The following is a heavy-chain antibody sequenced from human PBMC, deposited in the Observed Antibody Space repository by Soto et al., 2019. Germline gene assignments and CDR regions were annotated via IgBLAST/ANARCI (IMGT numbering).Heavy chain of an antibody. CDR3: ARDQSRYYYDSSGYYPRPYHSYGMDV. CDR1: GGSISSYY. V-gene: IGHV4-4*07. D-gene: IGHD3-22*01. J-gene: IGHJ6*02. CDR2: IYTSGST. Sequence: LTCTVSGGSISSYYWSWIRQPAGKGLEWIGRIYTSGSTNYNPSLKSRVTMSVDTSKNQFSLKLSSVTAADTAVYYCARDQSRYYYDSSGYYPRPYHSYGMDVWGPGTPVTVSS.